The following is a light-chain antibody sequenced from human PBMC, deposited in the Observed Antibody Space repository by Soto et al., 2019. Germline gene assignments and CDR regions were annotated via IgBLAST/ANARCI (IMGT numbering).Light chain of an antibody. CDR2: GAS. CDR1: QSVRINY. CDR3: QQYGSPPYT. V-gene: IGKV3-20*01. J-gene: IGKJ2*01. Sequence: EILLTQSPGTLSLSPGERATLSCRASQSVRINYLAWYQQKPGQAPRLLIHGASGRATGIPDRFSGSGSGTDFTLTISRREPEDFAVYYCQQYGSPPYTFGQGTKLEI.